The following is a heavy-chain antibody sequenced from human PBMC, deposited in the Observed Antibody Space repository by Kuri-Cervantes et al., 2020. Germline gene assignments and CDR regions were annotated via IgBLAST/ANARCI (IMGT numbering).Heavy chain of an antibody. D-gene: IGHD6-13*01. Sequence: SQTLSLTCAVSGYSISSDYYWSWIRQPPGKGLEWIGYIYYSGSTYYDPSLKSRVTISVDTSKNQFSLKLSSVTAADTAVYYCARSKQQLSDYWGQGTLVTVSS. CDR2: IYYSGST. V-gene: IGHV4-30-4*08. CDR3: ARSKQQLSDY. J-gene: IGHJ4*02. CDR1: GYSISSDYY.